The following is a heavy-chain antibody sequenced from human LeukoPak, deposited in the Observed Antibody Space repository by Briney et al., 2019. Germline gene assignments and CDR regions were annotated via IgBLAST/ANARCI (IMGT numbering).Heavy chain of an antibody. Sequence: GGSLRLSCAASGFTFDDYAMPWVRQAPGKGLEWVSGITWNGGIIGYADSVKGRFTISRDNAKNSLYIQMNGLRTEDTALYYCGKGGDGSGSYRLGWGQGTLVTVSS. CDR2: ITWNGGII. CDR1: GFTFDDYA. V-gene: IGHV3-9*01. CDR3: GKGGDGSGSYRLG. J-gene: IGHJ4*02. D-gene: IGHD3-10*01.